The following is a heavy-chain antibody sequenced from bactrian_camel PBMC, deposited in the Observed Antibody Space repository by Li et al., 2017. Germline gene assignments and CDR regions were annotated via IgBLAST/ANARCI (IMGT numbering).Heavy chain of an antibody. CDR2: LVTGGPAL. D-gene: IGHD6*01. CDR1: GARKSRYC. Sequence: QLVESGGDSVQAGGSLTLSCVVSGARKSRYCVGWFRQAPGKEREGVAYLVTGGPALYYADSVKGRFTVSRDNANNTMYLQLNNLKTEDTATYYCARSGTSLGTWILPLGQGTQVTVS. J-gene: IGHJ4*01. V-gene: IGHV3S1*01.